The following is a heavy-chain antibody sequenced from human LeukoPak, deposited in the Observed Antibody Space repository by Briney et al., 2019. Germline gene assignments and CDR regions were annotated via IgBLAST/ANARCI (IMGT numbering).Heavy chain of an antibody. V-gene: IGHV3-30*02. CDR3: AKETVIVVVPAALVA. CDR1: GFTFSSYG. CDR2: IRHDGSNK. Sequence: GGSLRLSCAASGFTFSSYGMHWVRQAPGKGLEWVAFIRHDGSNKYYADSVKGRFTISRDNSKNTLYLQMNSLRAEDTAVYYCAKETVIVVVPAALVAWGQGTLVTVSS. J-gene: IGHJ5*02. D-gene: IGHD2-2*01.